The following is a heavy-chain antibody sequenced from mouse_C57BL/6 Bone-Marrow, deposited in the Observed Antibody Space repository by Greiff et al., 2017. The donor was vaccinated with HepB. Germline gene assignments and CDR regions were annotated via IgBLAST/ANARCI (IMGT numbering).Heavy chain of an antibody. V-gene: IGHV5-12*01. J-gene: IGHJ3*01. Sequence: EVQRVESGGGLVQPGGSLKLSCAASGFTFSDYYMYWVRQTPEKRLEWVAYISNGGGSTYYPDTVKGRFTISRDNAKNTLYLQMSRLKSEDTAMYYCARDGYVPFAYWGQGTLVTVSA. CDR2: ISNGGGST. D-gene: IGHD2-2*01. CDR3: ARDGYVPFAY. CDR1: GFTFSDYY.